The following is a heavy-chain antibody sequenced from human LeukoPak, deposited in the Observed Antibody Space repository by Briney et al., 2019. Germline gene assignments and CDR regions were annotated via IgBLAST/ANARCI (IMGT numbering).Heavy chain of an antibody. D-gene: IGHD6-19*01. Sequence: SETLSLTCTVSGYSISTSYYWGWIRQPAGKGLEWIGRIYTSGSTNYNPSLKSRVTISVDTSKNQFSLTLSSVTAADTAVYYCARTITVAGKYYFDYWGQGTLVTVSS. CDR1: GYSISTSYY. CDR3: ARTITVAGKYYFDY. V-gene: IGHV4-61*02. J-gene: IGHJ4*02. CDR2: IYTSGST.